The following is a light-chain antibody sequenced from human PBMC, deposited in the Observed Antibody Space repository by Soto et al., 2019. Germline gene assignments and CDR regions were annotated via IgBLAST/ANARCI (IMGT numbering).Light chain of an antibody. V-gene: IGKV3-20*01. Sequence: EIVLTQSPATLFLSPGARATLSCRASQSVGSSHLAWYQHKPGQAPRLLSYAASSRATGSPDRFSGGGSGTDFTLTISRLEPEDFAVDYCQQYGYSPITFGQGTRLEI. CDR2: AAS. CDR3: QQYGYSPIT. CDR1: QSVGSSH. J-gene: IGKJ5*01.